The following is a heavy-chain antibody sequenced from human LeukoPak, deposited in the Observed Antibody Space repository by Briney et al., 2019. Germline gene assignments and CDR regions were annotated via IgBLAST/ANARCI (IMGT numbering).Heavy chain of an antibody. CDR2: IKQDGSEK. D-gene: IGHD3-3*01. CDR1: GFTFSSYW. CDR3: ARDSDITIFGVVIAYGMDV. J-gene: IGHJ6*02. Sequence: GGSLRLSCAASGFTFSSYWMSWVRQAPGKGLEWVANIKQDGSEKYYVDSVKGRFTISRDNAKNSLYLQMNSLRAEDTAVYYCARDSDITIFGVVIAYGMDVWGQGTTVTVSS. V-gene: IGHV3-7*01.